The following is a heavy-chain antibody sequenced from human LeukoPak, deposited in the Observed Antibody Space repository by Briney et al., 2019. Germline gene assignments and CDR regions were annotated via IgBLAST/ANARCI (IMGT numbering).Heavy chain of an antibody. CDR1: GFTFSSYE. CDR2: ISSSSSYM. D-gene: IGHD6-13*01. CDR3: ARVRNIWSFLDS. J-gene: IGHJ4*02. Sequence: PGGSLRLSCAASGFTFSSYEMNWVRQAPGKGLEWVSSISSSSSYMYYADSMKGRFTISRDNAKNSLYLQMNSLRAEDTAMYYCARVRNIWSFLDSWGQGTLVTVSS. V-gene: IGHV3-21*01.